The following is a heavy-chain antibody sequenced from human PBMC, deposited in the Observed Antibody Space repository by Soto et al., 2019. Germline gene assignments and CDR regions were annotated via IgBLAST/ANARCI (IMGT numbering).Heavy chain of an antibody. J-gene: IGHJ5*02. CDR3: ARAIDIVVVPAAICWFDP. Sequence: SETLSLTCTVSGGSTSSGGYYWSWIRQHPGKGLEWIGYIYYSGSTYYNPSLKSRVTISVDTSKNQFSLKLSSVTAADTAVYYCARAIDIVVVPAAICWFDPWGQGTLVTVSS. V-gene: IGHV4-31*03. CDR2: IYYSGST. D-gene: IGHD2-2*01. CDR1: GGSTSSGGYY.